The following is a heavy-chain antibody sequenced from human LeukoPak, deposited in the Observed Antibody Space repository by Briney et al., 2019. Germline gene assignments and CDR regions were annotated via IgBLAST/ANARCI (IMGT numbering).Heavy chain of an antibody. CDR2: ISSNGGST. D-gene: IGHD1-20*01. Sequence: GGSLRLSCAASGFTFSSYAMHWVRQAPGKGLEYVSAISSNGGSTYYANSVKGRFTISRDNYKNTLYLQMGSLRAEDMAVYYCARDDGNWNYFDYWGQGTLVTVSS. CDR3: ARDDGNWNYFDY. J-gene: IGHJ4*02. V-gene: IGHV3-64*01. CDR1: GFTFSSYA.